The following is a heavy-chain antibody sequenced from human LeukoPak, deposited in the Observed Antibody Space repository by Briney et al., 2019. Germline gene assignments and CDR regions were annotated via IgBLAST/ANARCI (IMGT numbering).Heavy chain of an antibody. CDR3: ARDSTGTMPYYYYMDV. Sequence: SETLSLTCTVSGGSISSYYWSWLRQPPGKGLEWIGYIYTSGSTNYNPSLKSRVTISVGTSKNQFSLKLSSVTAADTAVYYCARDSTGTMPYYYYMDVWGKGTTVTVSS. CDR2: IYTSGST. V-gene: IGHV4-4*09. J-gene: IGHJ6*03. CDR1: GGSISSYY. D-gene: IGHD1-1*01.